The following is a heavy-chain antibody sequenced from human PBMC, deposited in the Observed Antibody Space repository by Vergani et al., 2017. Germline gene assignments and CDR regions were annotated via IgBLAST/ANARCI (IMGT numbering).Heavy chain of an antibody. V-gene: IGHV4-61*02. CDR3: ARSALEWSTYRFDP. CDR2: IYTSGST. J-gene: IGHJ5*02. Sequence: QVQLQESGPGLVKPSQTLSLTCTVSGGSISSGSYYWSWIRQPAGKGLEWIGRIYTSGSTNYNPSLKRRFTISVDTSQNQFSLKLSSVTAADTAVYYCARSALEWSTYRFDPWGQGTLVTVSS. D-gene: IGHD3-3*01. CDR1: GGSISSGSYY.